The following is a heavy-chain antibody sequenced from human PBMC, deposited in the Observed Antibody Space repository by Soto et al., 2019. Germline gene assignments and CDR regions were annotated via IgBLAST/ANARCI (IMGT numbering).Heavy chain of an antibody. CDR2: IYYSGST. V-gene: IGHV4-31*03. CDR1: GGSISSGGYY. Sequence: QVQLQESGPGLVKPSQTLSLTCTVSGGSISSGGYYWSWIRQHPGKGLEWIGYIYYSGSTYYNPSLKSRVTISVDTSKNQFSLKLSSVTAADTAVYYCARAPSPTYYDSSGSFDYWGQGTLVTVSS. CDR3: ARAPSPTYYDSSGSFDY. D-gene: IGHD3-22*01. J-gene: IGHJ4*02.